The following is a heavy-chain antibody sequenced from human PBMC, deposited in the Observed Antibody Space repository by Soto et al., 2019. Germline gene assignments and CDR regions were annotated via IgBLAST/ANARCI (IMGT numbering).Heavy chain of an antibody. J-gene: IGHJ4*02. V-gene: IGHV3-23*01. Sequence: PGGSLRLSCAASGFTFSSYAMSWVRQAPGKGLEWVSAISGSGGSTYYADSVKGRFTISRDNSKNTLYLQMNSLRAEDTAVYYCAKDFLGAWSGYTKNYFDYWGQGTLVTVSS. CDR1: GFTFSSYA. CDR3: AKDFLGAWSGYTKNYFDY. D-gene: IGHD3-3*01. CDR2: ISGSGGST.